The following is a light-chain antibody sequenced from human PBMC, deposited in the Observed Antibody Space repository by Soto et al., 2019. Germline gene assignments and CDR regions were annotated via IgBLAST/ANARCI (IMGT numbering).Light chain of an antibody. CDR2: KAS. CDR1: QTISSW. V-gene: IGKV1-5*03. CDR3: QHSNSYSEA. Sequence: IQMTQYPSTLSGSLGDRVTITCRASQTISSWLAWYQQKPGKAPKLLIYKASTLKSGVPSRFSGSVSGTEGTITISSLKQDDGSTYDGQHSNSYSEAFGQGTKVDIK. J-gene: IGKJ1*01.